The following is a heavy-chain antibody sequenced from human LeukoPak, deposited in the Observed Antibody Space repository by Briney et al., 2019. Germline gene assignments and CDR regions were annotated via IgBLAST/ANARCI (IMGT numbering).Heavy chain of an antibody. CDR2: ISSSSGSI. V-gene: IGHV3-23*01. CDR3: AEYTGEAAI. J-gene: IGHJ3*02. Sequence: GGSLRLSCAASGFTFSSYAMSWVRQAPGKGLEWVSAISSSSGSIYYADSVKGRFTISRANAKNTLYLQMNSLRAEDAAVYYCAEYTGEAAIWGQGTMLTVPS. CDR1: GFTFSSYA. D-gene: IGHD3-10*01.